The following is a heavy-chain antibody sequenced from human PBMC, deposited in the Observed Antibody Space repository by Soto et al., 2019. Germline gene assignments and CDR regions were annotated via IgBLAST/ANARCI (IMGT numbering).Heavy chain of an antibody. CDR1: GGSISSSNW. CDR2: IYYSGLT. CDR3: VSWRSGYYRDFDY. Sequence: PSETLSLTCAVSGGSISSSNWWTWVRQSPGKGLEWVGSIYYSGLTYYNSSLKRRVTISVDTSKNQFSLQLSSVTAADTAVYYCVSWRSGYYRDFDYWGQGTLVTVSS. J-gene: IGHJ4*02. D-gene: IGHD3-22*01. V-gene: IGHV4-39*01.